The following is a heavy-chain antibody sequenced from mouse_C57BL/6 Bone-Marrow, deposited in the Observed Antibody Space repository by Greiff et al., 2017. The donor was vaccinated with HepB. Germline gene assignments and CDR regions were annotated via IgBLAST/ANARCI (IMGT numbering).Heavy chain of an antibody. CDR2: IWSGGST. CDR3: AKIYSLLAY. CDR1: GFSLTSYG. Sequence: QVQLQQSGPGLVQPSQSLSITCTVSGFSLTSYGVHWVRQPPGKGLEWLGVIWSGGSTDYNAAFISRLSISKDNSKSQVFFKMNSLQADDTAIYYCAKIYSLLAYWGQGTLVTVSA. J-gene: IGHJ3*01. V-gene: IGHV2-4*01. D-gene: IGHD2-12*01.